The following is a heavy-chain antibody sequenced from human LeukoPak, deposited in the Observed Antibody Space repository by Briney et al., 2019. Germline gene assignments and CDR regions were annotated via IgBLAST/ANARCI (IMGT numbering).Heavy chain of an antibody. Sequence: GSLRLSCAASGFTFSSYGMHWVRQAPGKGLEWVAFIRYDGSNKYYADSVKGRFTISRDNSKNTLYLQMNSLRAEDTAVYYCAKDSTPNPAYYYYYMDVWGKGTTVTISS. V-gene: IGHV3-30*02. CDR2: IRYDGSNK. J-gene: IGHJ6*03. CDR3: AKDSTPNPAYYYYYMDV. CDR1: GFTFSSYG.